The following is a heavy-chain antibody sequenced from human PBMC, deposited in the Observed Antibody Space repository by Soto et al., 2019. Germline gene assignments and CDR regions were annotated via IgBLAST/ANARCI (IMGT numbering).Heavy chain of an antibody. V-gene: IGHV3-30-3*01. CDR1: GFTFSSYA. CDR3: ARDLTGCKGGGY. Sequence: QVQLVESGGGVVQPGRSLRLSCAASGFTFSSYAMHWVRQAPGKGLEWVAVISYDGSNKYYADSVKGRFTISRDNSKNTLYLQMNSLRAEDTAVYYCARDLTGCKGGGYWGQGTLVTVSS. CDR2: ISYDGSNK. D-gene: IGHD1-20*01. J-gene: IGHJ4*02.